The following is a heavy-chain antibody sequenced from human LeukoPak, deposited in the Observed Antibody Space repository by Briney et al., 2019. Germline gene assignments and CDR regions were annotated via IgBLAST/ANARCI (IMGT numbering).Heavy chain of an antibody. CDR2: IYYSGST. J-gene: IGHJ5*02. D-gene: IGHD6-13*01. CDR1: GGSISSYY. Sequence: SETLSLTCTVSGGSISSYYWSWIRQPPGKGLEWIGYIYYSGSTNYNPSLKSRVTISVHTSKNQFSLKLSSVTAADTAVDYCARRVAAGTRFDLWGEGTVVRVSS. CDR3: ARRVAAGTRFDL. V-gene: IGHV4-59*01.